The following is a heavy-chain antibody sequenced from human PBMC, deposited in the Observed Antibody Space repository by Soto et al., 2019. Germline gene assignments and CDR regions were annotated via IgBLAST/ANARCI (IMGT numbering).Heavy chain of an antibody. Sequence: ASVKVSCKASGYTFTSYDINWVRQATGQGLEWMGWMNPNSGNTGYAQKFQGRVTMTRNTSISTAYMELSSLRSEDTAVYYCARAADGLVAFDIWGQGTMVTVSS. CDR1: GYTFTSYD. V-gene: IGHV1-8*01. D-gene: IGHD3-16*01. CDR2: MNPNSGNT. CDR3: ARAADGLVAFDI. J-gene: IGHJ3*02.